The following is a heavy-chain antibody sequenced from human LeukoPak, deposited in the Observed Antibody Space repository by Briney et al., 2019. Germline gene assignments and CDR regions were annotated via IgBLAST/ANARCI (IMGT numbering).Heavy chain of an antibody. J-gene: IGHJ4*02. CDR1: GGSISSNNW. Sequence: PSETLSLTCAVSGGSISSNNWWSWVRQPPGKGLEWIGETYHSGNANYNPSLKTRVTMSVDKSKNQFSLILSSVTAADTAVYYCARDVGARLSGFWGQGTLVTVSS. CDR2: TYHSGNA. CDR3: ARDVGARLSGF. V-gene: IGHV4-4*02. D-gene: IGHD6-6*01.